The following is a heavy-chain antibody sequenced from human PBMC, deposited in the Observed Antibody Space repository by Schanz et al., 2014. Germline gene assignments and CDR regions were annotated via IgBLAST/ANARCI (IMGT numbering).Heavy chain of an antibody. CDR1: GYTVSALA. D-gene: IGHD6-13*01. CDR3: ARDGEAAAGCDY. V-gene: IGHV1-24*01. CDR2: FHHEDGDT. J-gene: IGHJ4*02. Sequence: QVQLVQSGAEVKKPGASVKVSCEISGYTVSALAMHWVRQAPGKGLEWLGGFHHEDGDTVYAQKFQGRVTMTRDTSTSTVYMELSSLRSEDTAVYYCARDGEAAAGCDYWGQGTLVTVSS.